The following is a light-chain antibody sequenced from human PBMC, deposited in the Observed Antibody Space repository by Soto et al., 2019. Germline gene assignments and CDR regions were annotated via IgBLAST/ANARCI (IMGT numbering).Light chain of an antibody. CDR1: QYISSW. V-gene: IGKV1D-12*01. CDR3: QHATSFPIT. CDR2: AAS. Sequence: AMQYISSWLAWHQQKPGKAPKLLIYAASSLESGVPSRFSGSGSGTDFTRTICSLQPEDFATYYGQHATSFPITIGLGTRLEIK. J-gene: IGKJ5*01.